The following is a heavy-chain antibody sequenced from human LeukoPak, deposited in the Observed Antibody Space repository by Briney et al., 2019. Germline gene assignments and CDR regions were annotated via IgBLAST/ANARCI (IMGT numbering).Heavy chain of an antibody. V-gene: IGHV1-18*04. CDR1: GYTFTSYG. CDR2: ISAYNGNT. J-gene: IGHJ5*02. CDR3: AAGVDVVVPAGGWFDP. D-gene: IGHD2-2*01. Sequence: GASVKVSCKASGYTFTSYGISWVRQAPGQGLEWMGWISAYNGNTNYAQKLQGRVTITADKSTSTAYMELSSLRSEDTAVYYCAAGVDVVVPAGGWFDPWGQGTLVTVSS.